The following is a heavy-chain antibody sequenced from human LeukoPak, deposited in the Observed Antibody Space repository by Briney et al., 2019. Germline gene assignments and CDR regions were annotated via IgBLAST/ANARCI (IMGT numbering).Heavy chain of an antibody. J-gene: IGHJ6*03. V-gene: IGHV1-69*13. Sequence: GASVKVSCKASGGTFSSYAISWVRQAPGQGLEWMGGIIPIFGTANYAQKFQGRVMITADESTSTAYMELSSLRSEDTAVYYCASGGRYCSSTSCYDYYYMDVWGKGTTVTVSS. CDR2: IIPIFGTA. CDR3: ASGGRYCSSTSCYDYYYMDV. D-gene: IGHD2-2*01. CDR1: GGTFSSYA.